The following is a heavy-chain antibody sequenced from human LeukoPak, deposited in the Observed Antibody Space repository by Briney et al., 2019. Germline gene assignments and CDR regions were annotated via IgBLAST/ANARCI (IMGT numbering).Heavy chain of an antibody. J-gene: IGHJ4*02. D-gene: IGHD4-17*01. CDR2: IYYSEST. V-gene: IGHV4-39*07. CDR3: ARIPTVTFFDY. CDR1: GGSISSDTSH. Sequence: SEPLSLTCTVSGGSISSDTSHWGWIRQPPGKGLEWIGSIYYSESTYQNPSLKSRVTISVDTSKNQFSLKLSSVTAADTAVYYCARIPTVTFFDYWGQGTLVTVSS.